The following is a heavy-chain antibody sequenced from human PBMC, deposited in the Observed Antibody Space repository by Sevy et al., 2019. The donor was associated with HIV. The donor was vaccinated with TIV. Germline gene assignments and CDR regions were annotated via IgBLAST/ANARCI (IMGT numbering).Heavy chain of an antibody. CDR3: AGRIAVAAFDY. CDR1: GGSFGSSSYY. D-gene: IGHD6-19*01. CDR2: IYTSGTT. J-gene: IGHJ4*02. Sequence: TLSLTCTVSGGSFGSSSYYWNWIRQPAGKGLEWIGRIYTSGTTNYNPSLKSRVTMSVDTSKNQFSLKLSSVTAADTAVYYCAGRIAVAAFDYWGQGNLVTVSS. V-gene: IGHV4-61*02.